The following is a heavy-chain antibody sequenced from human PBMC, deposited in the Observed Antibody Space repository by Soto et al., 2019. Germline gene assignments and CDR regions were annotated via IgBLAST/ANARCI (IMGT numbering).Heavy chain of an antibody. CDR2: IYSGGST. CDR1: GFTVSSNY. D-gene: IGHD3-10*01. J-gene: IGHJ4*02. Sequence: GGSLRLSCAASGFTVSSNYMSWVRQAPGKGLEWVSVIYSGGSTYYADSVKGRFTISRDNSKNTLYLQMNSLRAEDTAVYYCARDRQGITMVRGDYGYFDYWGQGTLVTVSS. CDR3: ARDRQGITMVRGDYGYFDY. V-gene: IGHV3-66*01.